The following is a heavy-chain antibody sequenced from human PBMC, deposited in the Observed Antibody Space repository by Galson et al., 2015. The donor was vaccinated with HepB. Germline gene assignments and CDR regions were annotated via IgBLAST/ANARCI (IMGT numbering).Heavy chain of an antibody. V-gene: IGHV4-59*01. Sequence: PSLKSRVTISVDTSKNQFSLKLNSVTAADTAVYYCARMRGSPGRGYYMDVWGKGTTVAVSS. J-gene: IGHJ6*03. D-gene: IGHD3-10*01. CDR3: ARMRGSPGRGYYMDV.